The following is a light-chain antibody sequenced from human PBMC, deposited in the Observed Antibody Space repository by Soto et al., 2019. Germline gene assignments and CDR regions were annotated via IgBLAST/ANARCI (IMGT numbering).Light chain of an antibody. V-gene: IGLV1-44*01. Sequence: QSVLAQPASVSGSPGQSITISCTGTSDDVGAYNSVSWYQQLPGTTPKVLIYSNIQRPSGVPDRFSGSKSGTSASLAITGLQSEDEADYYCAAWDDSLNAYVFGAGTKVTVL. CDR3: AAWDDSLNAYV. J-gene: IGLJ1*01. CDR2: SNI. CDR1: SDDVGAYNS.